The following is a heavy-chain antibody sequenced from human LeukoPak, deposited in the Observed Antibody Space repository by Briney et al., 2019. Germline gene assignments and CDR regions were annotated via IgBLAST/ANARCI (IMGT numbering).Heavy chain of an antibody. CDR2: INPNSGGT. CDR1: GYTFTGYY. Sequence: GASVKVSCKASGYTFTGYYMHWVRQAPGQGLEWMGWINPNSGGTNYAQKFQGRVTMTRDTSISTAYMELRSLRSDDTAVYYCARDRKGPFQHYYDFWSGYYKDLGFDYWGQGTLVTVSS. CDR3: ARDRKGPFQHYYDFWSGYYKDLGFDY. D-gene: IGHD3-3*01. J-gene: IGHJ4*02. V-gene: IGHV1-2*02.